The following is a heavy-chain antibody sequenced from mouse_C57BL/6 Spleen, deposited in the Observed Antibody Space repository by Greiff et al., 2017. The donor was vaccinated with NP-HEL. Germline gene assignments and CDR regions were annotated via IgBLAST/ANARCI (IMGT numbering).Heavy chain of an antibody. Sequence: VQLQQSGAELVRPGSSVKLSCKASGYTFTSYWMHWVKQRPIQGLEWIGNIDPSDSETHYNQKFKDKATLTVDKSSSTAYMQLSSLTSEDSAVYSCARGLGNWYFDVWGTGTTVTVSS. CDR1: GYTFTSYW. CDR3: ARGLGNWYFDV. D-gene: IGHD4-1*01. CDR2: IDPSDSET. J-gene: IGHJ1*03. V-gene: IGHV1-52*01.